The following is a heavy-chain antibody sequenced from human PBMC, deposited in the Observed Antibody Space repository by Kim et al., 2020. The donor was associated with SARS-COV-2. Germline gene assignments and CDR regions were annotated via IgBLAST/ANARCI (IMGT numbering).Heavy chain of an antibody. V-gene: IGHV3-7*01. CDR2: IKQGGSEK. CDR1: GFTFSSYW. Sequence: GGSLRLSCAASGFTFSSYWMSWVRQAPGKGLEWVANIKQGGSEKYYVDSVKGRFTISRDNAKNSLYLQMNSLRAEDTAVYYCARVLWRFGELLGYWGQGTLVTVSS. CDR3: ARVLWRFGELLGY. D-gene: IGHD3-10*01. J-gene: IGHJ1*01.